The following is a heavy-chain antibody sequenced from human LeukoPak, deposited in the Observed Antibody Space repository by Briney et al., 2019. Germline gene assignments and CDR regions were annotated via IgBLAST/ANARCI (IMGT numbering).Heavy chain of an antibody. V-gene: IGHV1-69*13. CDR1: GGTFSSYA. CDR3: ARVGARPYDGIAAAGTGRYYYYGMDV. D-gene: IGHD6-13*01. Sequence: SVKVSCKASGGTFSSYAISWVRQAPGQGLEWMGGIIPIFGTANYAQKFQGRVTITADESTSTAYMELSSLGSEDTAVYYCARVGARPYDGIAAAGTGRYYYYGMDVWGQGTTVTVSS. J-gene: IGHJ6*02. CDR2: IIPIFGTA.